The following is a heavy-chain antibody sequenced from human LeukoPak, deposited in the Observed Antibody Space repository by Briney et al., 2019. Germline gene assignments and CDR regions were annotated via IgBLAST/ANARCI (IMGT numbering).Heavy chain of an antibody. J-gene: IGHJ6*02. Sequence: GASVKVSCKASGSTFSSYAISWVRQAPGQGLEWMGGIIPIFGTANYAQKFQGRVTITADESTSTAYMELSSLRSEDTAVYYCARGLGSMVRGVFPYYYYYGMDVWGQGTTVTVSS. CDR3: ARGLGSMVRGVFPYYYYYGMDV. CDR1: GSTFSSYA. D-gene: IGHD3-10*01. CDR2: IIPIFGTA. V-gene: IGHV1-69*13.